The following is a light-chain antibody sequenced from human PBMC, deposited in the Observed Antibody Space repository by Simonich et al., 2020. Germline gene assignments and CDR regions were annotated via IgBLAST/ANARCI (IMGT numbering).Light chain of an antibody. CDR3: QQANSFPPT. CDR2: AAS. CDR1: QGISSC. V-gene: IGKV1-12*01. J-gene: IGKJ5*01. Sequence: DIQMTQSPSSVSASVGDRVTITCRASQGISSCLACYQQKPGKAPKLLISAASSLQSGVPSRCSGSGSGTDFTLTISSLQPEDFATYYCQQANSFPPTFGQGTRLEIK.